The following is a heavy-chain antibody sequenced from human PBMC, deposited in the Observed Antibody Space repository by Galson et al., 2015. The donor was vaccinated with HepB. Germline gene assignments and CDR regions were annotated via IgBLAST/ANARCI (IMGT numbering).Heavy chain of an antibody. D-gene: IGHD5-12*01. CDR1: HGSINNYY. Sequence: SETLSLTCSVSHGSINNYYWSWIRQSPGKRLEWIGYIYYNGDTNYNPSLGYRVGMSVDTSINQVSLWLTSVTAADTAVYFCARPPGRGSVGYAFDLWGQGTLVTVSA. J-gene: IGHJ4*02. V-gene: IGHV4-59*08. CDR3: ARPPGRGSVGYAFDL. CDR2: IYYNGDT.